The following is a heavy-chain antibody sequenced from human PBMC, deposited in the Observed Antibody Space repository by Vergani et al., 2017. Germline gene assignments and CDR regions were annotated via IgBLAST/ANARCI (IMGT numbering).Heavy chain of an antibody. J-gene: IGHJ6*03. CDR1: GFTFSSYS. V-gene: IGHV3-48*04. CDR3: ARSGSPAAVYYYYYYMDV. D-gene: IGHD2-2*01. Sequence: EVQLLESGGGLVQPGRSLRLSCAASGFTFSSYSMNWVRQAPGKGLEWVSYISSSGSSIHYADSVKGRFTISRDNAKNSLYLQMNSLRAEDTAVYYCARSGSPAAVYYYYYYMDVWGKGTTVTVSS. CDR2: ISSSGSSI.